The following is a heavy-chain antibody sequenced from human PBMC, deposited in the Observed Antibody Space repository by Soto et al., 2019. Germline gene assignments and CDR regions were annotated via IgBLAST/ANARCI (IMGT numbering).Heavy chain of an antibody. CDR2: IYYSGST. Sequence: PSETLSLTCTVSGGSISSYYWSWIRQPPGKGLEWIGYIYYSGSTNYNPSLKSRVTISVDTSKNQFSLKLSSVTAADTAVYYCARDHPVAAAADARAFDIWGQGTMVTVSS. J-gene: IGHJ3*02. D-gene: IGHD2-2*01. V-gene: IGHV4-59*01. CDR3: ARDHPVAAAADARAFDI. CDR1: GGSISSYY.